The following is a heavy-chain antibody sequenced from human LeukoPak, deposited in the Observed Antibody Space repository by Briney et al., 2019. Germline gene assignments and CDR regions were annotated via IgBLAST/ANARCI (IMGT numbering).Heavy chain of an antibody. CDR1: GFTFSSYA. J-gene: IGHJ4*02. Sequence: GGSLRLSCAASGFTFSSYAMSWVCQAPGKGLEWVSAISGSGGSTYYADSVKGRFTISRDNSKNTLYLQMNSLRAEDTAVYYCAKDLSPDYGDTDYDYWGQGTLVTVSS. V-gene: IGHV3-23*01. CDR3: AKDLSPDYGDTDYDY. D-gene: IGHD4-17*01. CDR2: ISGSGGST.